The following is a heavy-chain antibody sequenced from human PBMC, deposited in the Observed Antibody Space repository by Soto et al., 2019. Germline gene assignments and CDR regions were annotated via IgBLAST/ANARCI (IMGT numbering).Heavy chain of an antibody. CDR3: ARGLGYQLQHSNEHYYYYYYMDV. CDR1: GYTFTSYD. J-gene: IGHJ6*03. Sequence: ASVKVSCKASGYTFTSYDIIWVRQATGQGLEWMGWMNPNSGNTGYAQKFQGRVTMTRNTSISTAYMELSSLRSEDTAVYYCARGLGYQLQHSNEHYYYYYYMDVWGKGTTVTVSS. CDR2: MNPNSGNT. D-gene: IGHD2-2*01. V-gene: IGHV1-8*01.